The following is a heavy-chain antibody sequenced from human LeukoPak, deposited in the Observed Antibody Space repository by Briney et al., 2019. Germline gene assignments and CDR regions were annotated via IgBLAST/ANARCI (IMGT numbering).Heavy chain of an antibody. CDR1: GFTFSSYE. CDR2: IGSSGSTI. CDR3: ASPLVLLGYY. Sequence: GGSLRLSCAASGFTFSSYEMNWVRQAPGKGLEWVSYIGSSGSTIYYADSVKGRFTISRDNAKNSLYLQMNSLRAEDTAVYYCASPLVLLGYYWGQGTLVTVSS. D-gene: IGHD6-13*01. V-gene: IGHV3-48*03. J-gene: IGHJ4*02.